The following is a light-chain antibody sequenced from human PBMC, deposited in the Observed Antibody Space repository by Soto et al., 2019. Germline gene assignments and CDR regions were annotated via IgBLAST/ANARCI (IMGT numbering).Light chain of an antibody. CDR2: DNT. CDR3: QSYDKYLSAVV. CDR1: SSNIGAGYD. J-gene: IGLJ2*01. V-gene: IGLV1-40*01. Sequence: QSVLTQPPSVSGAPGQRVTISCTGSSSNIGAGYDVHWYQQLPGTAPKLLIYDNTNRPSGVPDRFSGSKSGTSSSLAITGLQAADEADYYCQSYDKYLSAVVFGGGTKLTVL.